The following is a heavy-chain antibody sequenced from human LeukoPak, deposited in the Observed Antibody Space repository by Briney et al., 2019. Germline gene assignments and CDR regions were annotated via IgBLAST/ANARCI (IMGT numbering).Heavy chain of an antibody. CDR2: SSSSYI. Sequence: SSSSYIYYADSVNGRFTISRDNAKNSLYLQMNSLRAEDTAVYYCAREDSYYYGSGSYPFDYWGQGTLVTVSS. CDR3: AREDSYYYGSGSYPFDY. D-gene: IGHD3-10*01. J-gene: IGHJ4*02. V-gene: IGHV3-21*01.